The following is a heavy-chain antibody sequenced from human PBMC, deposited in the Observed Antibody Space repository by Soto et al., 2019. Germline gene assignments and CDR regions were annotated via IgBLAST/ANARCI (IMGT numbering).Heavy chain of an antibody. Sequence: GASVKVSCKASGGTFSSYAISWVRQAPGQGLEWMGGIIPIFGTANYAQKFQGRVTITADESTSTAYMELSSLRSEDTAVYYCARAGPENPYDLACWGQGTLVTVSS. J-gene: IGHJ4*02. CDR1: GGTFSSYA. CDR2: IIPIFGTA. CDR3: ARAGPENPYDLAC. D-gene: IGHD5-12*01. V-gene: IGHV1-69*13.